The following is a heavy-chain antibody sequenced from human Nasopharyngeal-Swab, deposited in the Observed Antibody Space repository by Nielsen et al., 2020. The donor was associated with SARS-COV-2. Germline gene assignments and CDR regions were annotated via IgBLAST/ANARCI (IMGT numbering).Heavy chain of an antibody. Sequence: IRQSPSRGLEWLGRTYYRSKWYNDYAGSVKSRITINPDTSKNQSSLQLNSVTPEDTAVYYCARLAVAGHNWLDPWGQGTLVTVSS. J-gene: IGHJ5*02. CDR3: ARLAVAGHNWLDP. D-gene: IGHD6-19*01. V-gene: IGHV6-1*01. CDR2: TYYRSKWYN.